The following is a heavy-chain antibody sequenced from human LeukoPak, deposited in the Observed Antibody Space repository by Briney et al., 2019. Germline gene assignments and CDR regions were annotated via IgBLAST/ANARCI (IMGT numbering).Heavy chain of an antibody. V-gene: IGHV2-70*11. Sequence: RGSGPTLVNPTQTLTLTCTFSGFSLRTRGMCVSWIRQPPGKALEWLSRIDWDDDKYYSASLKTRLTISKDPSKNQVVLTMTNMDPVDTATYYCARQDYYDSSGPQVGFDYWGQGTLVTVSS. D-gene: IGHD3-22*01. CDR3: ARQDYYDSSGPQVGFDY. J-gene: IGHJ4*02. CDR1: GFSLRTRGMC. CDR2: IDWDDDK.